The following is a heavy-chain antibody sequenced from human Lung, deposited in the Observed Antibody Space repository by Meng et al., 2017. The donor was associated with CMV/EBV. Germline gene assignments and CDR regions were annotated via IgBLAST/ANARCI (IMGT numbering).Heavy chain of an antibody. CDR1: GFSFSDHY. J-gene: IGHJ4*02. CDR2: ISGNGNTI. D-gene: IGHD1-26*01. CDR3: AREASGSYYAFYFDY. Sequence: SCAASGFSFSDHYMSWIRQAPGKGLEWVSYISGNGNTIYYADSVKGRFTISRDNAKNSLYLQMNSLRVEDTAVYYCAREASGSYYAFYFDYWGQGXLVTFSS. V-gene: IGHV3-11*04.